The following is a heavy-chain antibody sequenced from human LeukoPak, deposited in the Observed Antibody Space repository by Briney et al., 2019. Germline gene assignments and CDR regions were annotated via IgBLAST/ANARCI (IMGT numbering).Heavy chain of an antibody. V-gene: IGHV4-61*02. J-gene: IGHJ6*03. CDR2: IYTSGST. CDR3: ARLVRGYDYYYYYMDV. CDR1: GGSISSGSYY. Sequence: SETLSLTCTVSGGSISSGSYYWSWIRQPAGKGLEWIGRIYTSGSTNYNPSLKSRVTMSVDTSKNQFSLKLSSVTAADTAVYYCARLVRGYDYYYYYMDVWGKGTTVTVSS. D-gene: IGHD1-1*01.